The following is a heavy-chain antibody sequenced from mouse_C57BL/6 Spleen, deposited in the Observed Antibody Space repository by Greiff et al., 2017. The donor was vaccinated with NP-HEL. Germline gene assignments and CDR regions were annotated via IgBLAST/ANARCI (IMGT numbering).Heavy chain of an antibody. J-gene: IGHJ2*01. V-gene: IGHV5-9-1*02. CDR2: ISSGGDYI. Sequence: EVQGVESGEGLVKPGGSLKLSCAASGFTFSSYAMSWVRQTPEKRLEWVAYISSGGDYIYYADTVKGRFTISRDNARNTLYLQMSSLKSEDTAMYYCTRDELGLYYFDYWGQGTTLTVSS. CDR1: GFTFSSYA. D-gene: IGHD4-1*01. CDR3: TRDELGLYYFDY.